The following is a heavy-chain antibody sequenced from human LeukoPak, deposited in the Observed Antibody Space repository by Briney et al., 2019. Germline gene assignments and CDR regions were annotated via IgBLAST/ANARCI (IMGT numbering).Heavy chain of an antibody. D-gene: IGHD6-19*01. V-gene: IGHV3-21*01. CDR3: ARRGAVAGTFDY. CDR2: ISSSSYI. CDR1: GFTFSSYS. Sequence: GGSLRLSCAASGFTFSSYSMNWVRQAPGKGLECVSSISSSSYIYYADSVKGRFTISRDNAKNSLYLQMNSLRAEDTAVYYCARRGAVAGTFDYWGQGTLVTVSS. J-gene: IGHJ4*02.